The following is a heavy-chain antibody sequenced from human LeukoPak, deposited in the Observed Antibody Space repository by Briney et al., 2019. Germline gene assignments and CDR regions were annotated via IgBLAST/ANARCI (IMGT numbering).Heavy chain of an antibody. CDR3: GRLAHNAWYAIDF. CDR1: DFTFDFYW. J-gene: IGHJ4*02. CDR2: ILPDGSQK. V-gene: IGHV3-7*01. Sequence: GGSLRLSCVASDFTFDFYWMTWVRQAPGKGLEWLANILPDGSQKYYVDSVKGRFTISRDNPKNSLYLQINNLRAEDTAVYYCGRLAHNAWYAIDFWGQGTLVTVSS. D-gene: IGHD2-2*01.